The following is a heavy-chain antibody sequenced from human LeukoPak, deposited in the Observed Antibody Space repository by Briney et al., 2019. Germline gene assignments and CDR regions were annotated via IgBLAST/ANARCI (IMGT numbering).Heavy chain of an antibody. Sequence: GGSLILSCAASGFTFSSYAMSWVRQAPGKGLEWVSAISDSGGSTYYADSVKSRFTISRDNSKNTLYLQMNSLRAEDTTVYYCAKSGGYCSSTSCPTPDYWGQGTLVTVSS. CDR3: AKSGGYCSSTSCPTPDY. CDR2: ISDSGGST. D-gene: IGHD2-2*01. CDR1: GFTFSSYA. J-gene: IGHJ4*02. V-gene: IGHV3-23*01.